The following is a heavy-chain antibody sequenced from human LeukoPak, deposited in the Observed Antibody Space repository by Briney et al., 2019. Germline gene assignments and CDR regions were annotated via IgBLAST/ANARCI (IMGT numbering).Heavy chain of an antibody. CDR1: GGTFSSYA. D-gene: IGHD6-13*01. V-gene: IGHV1-69*04. J-gene: IGHJ5*02. Sequence: ASVKVSCKASGGTFSSYAISRVRQAPGQGLEWMGRIIPILGIANYAQKFQGRVTITADKSTSTAYMELSSLRSEDTAVYYCASYRYSSSWYVFDPWGQGTLVTVSS. CDR3: ASYRYSSSWYVFDP. CDR2: IIPILGIA.